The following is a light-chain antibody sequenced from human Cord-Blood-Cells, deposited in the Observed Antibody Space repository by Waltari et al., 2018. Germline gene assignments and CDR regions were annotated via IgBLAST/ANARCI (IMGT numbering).Light chain of an antibody. V-gene: IGLV1-44*01. Sequence: TPGQRVTISCSGSSSNIGSNTVNWYQQLPGTAPKLLIYSNNQRPSGVPDRFSGSKSGTSASLAISGLQSEDEADYYCAAWDDSLNGRWVFGGGTKLTVL. CDR3: AAWDDSLNGRWV. J-gene: IGLJ3*02. CDR2: SNN. CDR1: SSNIGSNT.